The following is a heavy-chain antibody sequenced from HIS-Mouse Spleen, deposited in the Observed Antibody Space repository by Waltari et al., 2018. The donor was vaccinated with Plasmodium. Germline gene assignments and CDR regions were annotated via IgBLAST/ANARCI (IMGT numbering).Heavy chain of an antibody. CDR2: INHIGST. J-gene: IGHJ4*02. Sequence: QVQLQQWGAGLLKPSETLSLTRAAYGGSFSGYYCSWFSQPPGKGVEWIGEINHIGSTNYNPALKSRFTISVDTSKNQFSLKLSSVTAADTAVYYCARGGVAVAGTYYFDYWGQGTLVTVSS. CDR3: ARGGVAVAGTYYFDY. CDR1: GGSFSGYY. D-gene: IGHD6-19*01. V-gene: IGHV4-34*01.